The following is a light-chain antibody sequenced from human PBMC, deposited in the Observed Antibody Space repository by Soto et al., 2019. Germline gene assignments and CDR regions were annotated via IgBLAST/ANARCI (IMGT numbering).Light chain of an antibody. Sequence: QSALTQPASVSGSPGQSIAISCTGTSSDVGGYNYVSWYQQHPGKAPKLLIFDVSHRPSGVSDRFSVSKSGNTASLTISGLQAEDEADYYCSSYTTDNTEVFGTGTKVTVL. CDR3: SSYTTDNTEV. CDR1: SSDVGGYNY. CDR2: DVS. J-gene: IGLJ1*01. V-gene: IGLV2-14*03.